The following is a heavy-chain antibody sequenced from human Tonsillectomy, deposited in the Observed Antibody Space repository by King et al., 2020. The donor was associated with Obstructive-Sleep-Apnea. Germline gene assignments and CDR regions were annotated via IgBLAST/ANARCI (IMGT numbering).Heavy chain of an antibody. V-gene: IGHV7-4-1*02. CDR3: ARVGVDDYVWGSYRTRGADY. J-gene: IGHJ4*02. D-gene: IGHD3-16*02. Sequence: VQLVESGSELKKPGASVKVSCKASGYTFTSYAMNWVRQAPGQGLEWMGWINTNTGNPTYAQGFTGRFVFSLDPPVSTAYLQISSLKAEDTAVYYCARVGVDDYVWGSYRTRGADYWGQGTLVTVSS. CDR1: GYTFTSYA. CDR2: INTNTGNP.